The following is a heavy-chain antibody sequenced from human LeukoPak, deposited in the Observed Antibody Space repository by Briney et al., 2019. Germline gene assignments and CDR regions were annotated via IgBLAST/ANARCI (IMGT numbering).Heavy chain of an antibody. V-gene: IGHV3-23*01. D-gene: IGHD3-22*01. CDR1: GFTFSSYA. Sequence: GGSLRLSCAASGFTFSSYAMSWVRQAPGKGLEWVSAISGSGGTTYYTDSVKGRFTISRDNSKNTLYLQMSSLRAEDTAVYYCAKGSYYYDTSGYPRWDAFDVWGQGTMVTVSS. J-gene: IGHJ3*01. CDR2: ISGSGGTT. CDR3: AKGSYYYDTSGYPRWDAFDV.